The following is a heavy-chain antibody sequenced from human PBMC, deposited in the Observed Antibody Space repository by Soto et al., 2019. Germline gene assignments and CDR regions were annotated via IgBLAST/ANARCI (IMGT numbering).Heavy chain of an antibody. Sequence: SETLSLTCAVYGGFLSESYWTWIRQPPGKGLEWMGEINHVGGTNYNPSLKSRVTMSVDTSQNQFSLRLISVTDADTAMYFCVRIRYQLPSSVLWLDPWGQGPTVTVSS. CDR3: VRIRYQLPSSVLWLDP. J-gene: IGHJ5*02. CDR2: INHVGGT. V-gene: IGHV4-34*01. D-gene: IGHD3-16*01. CDR1: GGFLSESY.